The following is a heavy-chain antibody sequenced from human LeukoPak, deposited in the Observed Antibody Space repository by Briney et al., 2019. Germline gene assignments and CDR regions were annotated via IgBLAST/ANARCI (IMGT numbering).Heavy chain of an antibody. J-gene: IGHJ4*02. V-gene: IGHV1-8*03. D-gene: IGHD6-13*01. CDR1: GYTFTSYD. CDR3: ARGGGPRIAAAGTVAPFDY. Sequence: GASVKVSCKASGYTFTSYDINWVRQATGQGLEWMGWMNPNSGNTGYAQKFQGRVTITRNTSISTAYMELSSLRSEDTAVYYCARGGGPRIAAAGTVAPFDYWGQGTLVTVSS. CDR2: MNPNSGNT.